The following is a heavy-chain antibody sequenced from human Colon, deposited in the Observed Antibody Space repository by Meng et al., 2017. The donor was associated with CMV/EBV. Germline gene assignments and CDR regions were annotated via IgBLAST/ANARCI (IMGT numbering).Heavy chain of an antibody. J-gene: IGHJ4*02. CDR3: ARGNADTAMVSDY. Sequence: KASGYTCNSYGISWLRQAPGQGLEWMGWISAYNGNTNYAQKLQGRVTMTTDTSTSTAYMELRSLRSDDTAVYYCARGNADTAMVSDYWGQGTLVTVSS. V-gene: IGHV1-18*01. CDR1: GYTCNSYG. CDR2: ISAYNGNT. D-gene: IGHD5-18*01.